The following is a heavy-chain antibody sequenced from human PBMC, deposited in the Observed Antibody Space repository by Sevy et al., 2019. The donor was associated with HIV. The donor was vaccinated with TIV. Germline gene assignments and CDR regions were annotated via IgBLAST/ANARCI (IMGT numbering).Heavy chain of an antibody. CDR1: GFTFDDYG. CDR2: IIWNGGSK. V-gene: IGHV3-20*04. J-gene: IGHJ4*02. Sequence: GGSLRLSCVASGFTFDDYGMSWVRQVPGKGLEWVSSIIWNGGSKTYADSVKGRFIISRDNGKNSLYLQMNRLRAEDTAVYFCAREKSCGGGCYHFDYWGQGTLVTVSS. CDR3: AREKSCGGGCYHFDY. D-gene: IGHD2-21*02.